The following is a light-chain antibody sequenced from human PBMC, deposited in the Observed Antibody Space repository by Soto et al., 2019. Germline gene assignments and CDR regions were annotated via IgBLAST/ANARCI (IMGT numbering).Light chain of an antibody. CDR2: DAF. CDR3: QQRGNWPQT. J-gene: IGKJ3*01. CDR1: QSVRSY. V-gene: IGKV3-11*01. Sequence: EIVLTQSPATLSLSPGERATFSCRASQSVRSYLAWYQQKPGQTPRLLIYDAFNRATGIPARFSGSGSGTDFTLTISSLEPEDFAVYYCQQRGNWPQTFGPGTKVDI.